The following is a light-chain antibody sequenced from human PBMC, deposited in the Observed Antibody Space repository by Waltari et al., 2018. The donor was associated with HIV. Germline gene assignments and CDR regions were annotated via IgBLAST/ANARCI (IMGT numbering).Light chain of an antibody. J-gene: IGLJ3*02. CDR1: SSNIGAGYD. CDR2: GNS. Sequence: QSVLTQPPSVSGAPGPRVTISCTGRSSNIGAGYDVHWYQQLPGTAPKPLSYGNSNRHSGVPDRFSGSKSGTSASLAITGLQAEDEADYYCQSYDSSLSGWVFGGGTKLTVL. V-gene: IGLV1-40*01. CDR3: QSYDSSLSGWV.